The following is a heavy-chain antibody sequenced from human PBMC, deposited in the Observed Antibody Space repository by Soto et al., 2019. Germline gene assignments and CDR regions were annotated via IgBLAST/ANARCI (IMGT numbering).Heavy chain of an antibody. V-gene: IGHV3-33*01. J-gene: IGHJ6*02. Sequence: GGSLRLSCAASGFTFSSYGMHWVRQAPGKGLEWVAVIWYDGSNKYYADSVKGRFTISRDNSKNTLYLQMNSLRAEDTAVYYCARAPSIAAAATLRYYYYGMDVWGQGTTVTVSS. CDR2: IWYDGSNK. D-gene: IGHD6-13*01. CDR1: GFTFSSYG. CDR3: ARAPSIAAAATLRYYYYGMDV.